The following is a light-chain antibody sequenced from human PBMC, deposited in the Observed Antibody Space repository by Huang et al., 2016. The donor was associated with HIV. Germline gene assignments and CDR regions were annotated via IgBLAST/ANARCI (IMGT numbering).Light chain of an antibody. CDR3: HQYNNWLLS. V-gene: IGKV3-15*01. CDR1: RSVSTN. Sequence: EIVMTQSPATLSVSPGQSVTLSCRANRSVSTNLAWYQQRHGQAPRLLIYGSSTRAPGIPARFSGSGSGTDFSLTIISLQSEDFALYYCHQYNNWLLSFGGGTRV. J-gene: IGKJ4*01. CDR2: GSS.